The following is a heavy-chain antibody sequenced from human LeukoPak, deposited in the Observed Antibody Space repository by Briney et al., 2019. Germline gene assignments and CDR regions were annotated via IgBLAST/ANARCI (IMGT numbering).Heavy chain of an antibody. CDR2: INQDGSAK. J-gene: IGHJ4*02. CDR3: AKATTIAPETLDY. D-gene: IGHD4-11*01. V-gene: IGHV3-7*01. CDR1: GFTFSTYW. Sequence: GGSLRLSCAASGFTFSTYWMTWVRQAPGKGLEWVAHINQDGSAKNYVDSLKGRFTISRDNAKNSLFLQMNSLRADDTAVYYCAKATTIAPETLDYWGQGTLVTVSS.